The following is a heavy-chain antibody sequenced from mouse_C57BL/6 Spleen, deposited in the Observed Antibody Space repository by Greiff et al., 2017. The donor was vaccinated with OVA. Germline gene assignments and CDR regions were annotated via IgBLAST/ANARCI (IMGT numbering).Heavy chain of an antibody. CDR2: INPGSGGT. CDR1: GYAFTNYL. CDR3: ARGDGNYGAMDD. D-gene: IGHD2-1*01. Sequence: QVQLQQSGAELVRPGTSVKVSCKASGYAFTNYLIEWVKQRPGQGLEWIGVINPGSGGTNYNEKFKGKATLTADKSSSTAYMQLSSLTSEDSAVYFCARGDGNYGAMDDWGQGTSVTVSS. J-gene: IGHJ4*01. V-gene: IGHV1-54*01.